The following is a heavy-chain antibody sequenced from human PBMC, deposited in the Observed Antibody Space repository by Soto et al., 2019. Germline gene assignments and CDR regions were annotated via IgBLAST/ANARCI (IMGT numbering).Heavy chain of an antibody. D-gene: IGHD3-22*01. CDR1: GGSISSGDYY. V-gene: IGHV4-30-4*01. CDR3: ARGGRYYDSSGYHYPYYYYYGMDV. CDR2: IYYSGST. J-gene: IGHJ6*02. Sequence: PSETLSLTCTVSGGSISSGDYYWSWIRQPPGKGLEWIGYIYYSGSTYYNPSLKSRVTISVDTSKNQFSLKLSSVTAADTAVYYCARGGRYYDSSGYHYPYYYYYGMDVWGQGTTVTVSS.